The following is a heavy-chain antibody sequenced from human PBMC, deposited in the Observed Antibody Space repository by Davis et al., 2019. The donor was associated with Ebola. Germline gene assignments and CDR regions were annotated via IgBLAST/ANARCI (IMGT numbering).Heavy chain of an antibody. V-gene: IGHV3-53*01. J-gene: IGHJ6*02. Sequence: PGGSLRLSCAASGFTVSSNYMSWVRQAPGKGLEWVSVIYSGGSTYYADSVKGRFTISRDNSKNTLYLQMNSLRAEDTAVYYCARGRHYYDSSGYKRPFGGMDVWGQGTTVTVSS. CDR2: IYSGGST. CDR3: ARGRHYYDSSGYKRPFGGMDV. D-gene: IGHD3-22*01. CDR1: GFTVSSNY.